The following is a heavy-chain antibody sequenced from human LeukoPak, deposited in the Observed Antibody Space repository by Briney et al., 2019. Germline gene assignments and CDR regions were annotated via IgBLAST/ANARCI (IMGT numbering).Heavy chain of an antibody. J-gene: IGHJ4*02. Sequence: GGSLRLSCTATGFNVDSNYMTWVRQAPGKGLEWVSVIYSNGNSYYADSVQGRFTVSRDNSKNTINLQMNRLRAEDTAVYYCAREAFAGHALGDWGQGTLVTVSS. D-gene: IGHD3-16*01. CDR3: AREAFAGHALGD. CDR2: IYSNGNS. V-gene: IGHV3-53*01. CDR1: GFNVDSNY.